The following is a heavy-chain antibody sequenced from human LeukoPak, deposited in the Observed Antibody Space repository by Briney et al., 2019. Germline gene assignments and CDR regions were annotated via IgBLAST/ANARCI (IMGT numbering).Heavy chain of an antibody. CDR2: INPSSGDT. CDR3: ARDASTWLDY. CDR1: GYTFTGYH. D-gene: IGHD2-2*01. Sequence: ASVKVSCKASGYTFTGYHMHWVRQAPGQGPEWMGWINPSSGDTKYAERFQGRVTMTRDTSISTAYMELSRLRSDGTAVYYCARDASTWLDYWGQGTLVTVSS. J-gene: IGHJ4*02. V-gene: IGHV1-2*02.